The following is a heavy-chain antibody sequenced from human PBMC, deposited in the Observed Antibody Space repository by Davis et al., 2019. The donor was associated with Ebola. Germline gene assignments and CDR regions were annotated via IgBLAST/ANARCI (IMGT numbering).Heavy chain of an antibody. V-gene: IGHV5-10-1*01. J-gene: IGHJ5*02. CDR1: GYSFNNYW. Sequence: SCKGSGYSFNNYWISWVRQLPGKGLEWLGRIDPSDSYTNYSPSFQGHITISVDRSVSSVFLQWSSLRASDTAIYYCARDIPSSYNWFDPWGQGTQVTVSS. CDR3: ARDIPSSYNWFDP. CDR2: IDPSDSYT. D-gene: IGHD2-15*01.